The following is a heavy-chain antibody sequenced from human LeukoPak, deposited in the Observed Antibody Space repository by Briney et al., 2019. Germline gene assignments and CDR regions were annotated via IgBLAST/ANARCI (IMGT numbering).Heavy chain of an antibody. CDR1: GGSFSGYY. CDR3: ASRWSGYYPFDY. V-gene: IGHV4-34*01. Sequence: PSETLSLTCAVYGGSFSGYYWSWIRQPPGKGLEWIGEINHSGSTNYNPSLKSRVTISVDTSKNQFSLKLSPVTAADTAVYYCASRWSGYYPFDYWGQGTLVTVSS. CDR2: INHSGST. D-gene: IGHD3-3*01. J-gene: IGHJ4*02.